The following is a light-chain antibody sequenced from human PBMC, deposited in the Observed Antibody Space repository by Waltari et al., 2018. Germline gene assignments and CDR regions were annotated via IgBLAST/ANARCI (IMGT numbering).Light chain of an antibody. Sequence: QSALTQPASVSGSPGQSITISCTGTKDNIGSTHLVSWYQRHPGKAPKLILYELTKRPSVFFGRFSGSKSCNTASPTIAGLQAEEGGVFFCCTFAGYGSYVFGTGTVVTVL. CDR2: ELT. CDR3: CTFAGYGSYV. V-gene: IGLV2-23*02. CDR1: KDNIGSTHL. J-gene: IGLJ1*01.